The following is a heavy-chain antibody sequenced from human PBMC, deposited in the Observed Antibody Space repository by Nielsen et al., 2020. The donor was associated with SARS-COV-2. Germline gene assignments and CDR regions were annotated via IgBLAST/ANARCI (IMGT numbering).Heavy chain of an antibody. CDR2: VSHSGST. Sequence: SEILTSTFDVLGYSVRSHDWWTWVRQSPGTGLEWIGAVSHSGSTNYNPSLKSRVTLSMDKSKNQFSLKLSSVTAADTAVYYCARDAGTGWDGVVMDVWGKGTTVTVSS. CDR3: ARDAGTGWDGVVMDV. D-gene: IGHD3-3*01. J-gene: IGHJ6*04. V-gene: IGHV4-4*02. CDR1: GYSVRSHDW.